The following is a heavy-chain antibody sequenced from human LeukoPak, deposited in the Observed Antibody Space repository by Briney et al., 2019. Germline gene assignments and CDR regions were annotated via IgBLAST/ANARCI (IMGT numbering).Heavy chain of an antibody. J-gene: IGHJ6*02. CDR2: INHSGST. V-gene: IGHV4-34*01. D-gene: IGHD2-15*01. Sequence: SETLSLTCAVYGGSFSSYYWSWIRQPPGKGLEWIGEINHSGSTNYNPSLKSRVTISVDTSKDQFSLKLSSVTAADTAVYYCARVAEGYCSGGSCYGMDVWGQGTTVTVSS. CDR3: ARVAEGYCSGGSCYGMDV. CDR1: GGSFSSYY.